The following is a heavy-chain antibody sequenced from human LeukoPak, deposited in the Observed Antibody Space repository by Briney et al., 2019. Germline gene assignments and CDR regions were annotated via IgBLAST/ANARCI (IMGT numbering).Heavy chain of an antibody. CDR3: ARGYYDSSGSNWFDP. Sequence: SETLSLTCTVSGVSISSYYWSWIRQPPGKGLEWIGYIYYSGSTNYNPSLKSRVTISVDTPKNQFSLKLSSVTAADTAVYYCARGYYDSSGSNWFDPWGQGTLVTVSS. V-gene: IGHV4-59*01. CDR1: GVSISSYY. D-gene: IGHD3-22*01. CDR2: IYYSGST. J-gene: IGHJ5*02.